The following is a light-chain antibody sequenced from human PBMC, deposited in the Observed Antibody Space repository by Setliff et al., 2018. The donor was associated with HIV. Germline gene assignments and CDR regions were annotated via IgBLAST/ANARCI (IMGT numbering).Light chain of an antibody. CDR1: SSNIGSNS. CDR3: AAWDDSLNAFYV. V-gene: IGLV1-44*01. Sequence: QSVLTQPPSASGTPGQRVTISCSGSSSNIGSNSVNWYQQLPGTAPKLLIYSNNQRPSGIPARFSGPKSGTSASLAISGLQSEDEADYYCAAWDDSLNAFYVFGTGTKVTVL. CDR2: SNN. J-gene: IGLJ1*01.